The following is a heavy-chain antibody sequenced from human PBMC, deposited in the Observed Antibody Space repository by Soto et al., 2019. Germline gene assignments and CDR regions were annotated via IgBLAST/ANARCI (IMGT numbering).Heavy chain of an antibody. V-gene: IGHV3-13*01. CDR1: GFTFSSYD. J-gene: IGHJ6*02. CDR2: IGTAGDT. CDR3: ARASIAAAGWYYGMDV. Sequence: GGSLRLSCAASGFTFSSYDMHWVRQATGKGLEWVSAIGTAGDTYYPGSVKGRFTISRENAKNSLYLQMNSLRAGDTAVYYCARASIAAAGWYYGMDVWGQGTTVTSP. D-gene: IGHD6-13*01.